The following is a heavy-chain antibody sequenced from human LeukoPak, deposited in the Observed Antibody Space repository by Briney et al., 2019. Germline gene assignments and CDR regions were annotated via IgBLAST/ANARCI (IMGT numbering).Heavy chain of an antibody. J-gene: IGHJ3*02. CDR1: GFTFSSYA. Sequence: PGGSLRLSCAASGFTFSSYAMSWVRQAPGKGLEWVSAISGNGGSTYYADSVKGRFTISRDNSKNTLYLQMNSLSAEETAVYYGAKRFTMVRGVINDAFDIWAKGQWSPSLQ. V-gene: IGHV3-23*01. CDR3: AKRFTMVRGVINDAFDI. CDR2: ISGNGGST. D-gene: IGHD3-10*01.